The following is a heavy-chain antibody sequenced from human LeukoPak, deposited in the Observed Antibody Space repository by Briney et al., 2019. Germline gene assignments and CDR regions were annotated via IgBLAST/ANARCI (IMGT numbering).Heavy chain of an antibody. CDR2: ISSSSSYT. J-gene: IGHJ4*02. Sequence: GGSLRLSCAASGFTFSDYYMSWIRQAPEKGLEWVSYISSSSSYTNYADSVKGRFTISRDNAKNSLYLQMNSLRAEDTAVYYCARNGYSYGYDFDYWGQGTLVTVSS. CDR3: ARNGYSYGYDFDY. CDR1: GFTFSDYY. V-gene: IGHV3-11*06. D-gene: IGHD5-18*01.